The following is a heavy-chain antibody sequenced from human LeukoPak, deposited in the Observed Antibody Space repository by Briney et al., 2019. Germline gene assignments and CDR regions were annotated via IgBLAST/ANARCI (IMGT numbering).Heavy chain of an antibody. J-gene: IGHJ3*02. CDR3: AREGYSSSDDAFDI. Sequence: PGGSLRLSCAASGFTFRSYAMSWVHQAPGKGLECVSAISGSGGSTYYADSVKGRFTISRDNSKNTLYLQMNSLRAEDTAVYYCAREGYSSSDDAFDIWGQGTMVTVSS. V-gene: IGHV3-23*01. CDR1: GFTFRSYA. CDR2: ISGSGGST. D-gene: IGHD6-13*01.